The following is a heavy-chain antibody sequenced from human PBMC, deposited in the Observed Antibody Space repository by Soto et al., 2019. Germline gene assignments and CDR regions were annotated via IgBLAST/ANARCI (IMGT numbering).Heavy chain of an antibody. CDR2: IYSGGST. CDR3: ARGYCSGGSCYAQWYFDL. CDR1: GFTVSSNY. J-gene: IGHJ2*01. D-gene: IGHD2-15*01. V-gene: IGHV3-53*04. Sequence: EVQLVESGGGLVQPGGSLRLSCAASGFTVSSNYMSWVRQAPGKGLEWVSVIYSGGSTYYADSVKGRFTISRHNAKHTRYLQMNSLRAEDTAVYYCARGYCSGGSCYAQWYFDLWGRGTLVTVSS.